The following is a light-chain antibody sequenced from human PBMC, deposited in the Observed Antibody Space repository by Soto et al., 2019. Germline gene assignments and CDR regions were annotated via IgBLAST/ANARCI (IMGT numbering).Light chain of an antibody. CDR2: DAS. CDR1: QSVSSY. Sequence: EIVLTQSPATLSLPPGERATLSCRASQSVSSYLAWYPQKPGQAPRLLIYDASNRETGIPARFSGSGAGTEFTLTISSLEPEDFAVDYCQQRSNWTVTFGQGTRLEIK. V-gene: IGKV3-11*01. CDR3: QQRSNWTVT. J-gene: IGKJ5*01.